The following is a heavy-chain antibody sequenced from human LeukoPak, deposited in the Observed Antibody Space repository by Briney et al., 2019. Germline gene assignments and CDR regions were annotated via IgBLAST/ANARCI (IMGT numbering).Heavy chain of an antibody. J-gene: IGHJ6*03. CDR3: ARIKGLHSSPTHYYYMDV. V-gene: IGHV4-59*01. CDR1: GGSISSYY. D-gene: IGHD6-13*01. CDR2: IYYSGST. Sequence: PSETLSLTCTVSGGSISSYYWSWIRQPPGKGLEWIGYIYYSGSTNYNPSLKSRVTISVDTSKNQFSLKLSSVTVADTAVYYCARIKGLHSSPTHYYYMDVWGKGTTVTVSS.